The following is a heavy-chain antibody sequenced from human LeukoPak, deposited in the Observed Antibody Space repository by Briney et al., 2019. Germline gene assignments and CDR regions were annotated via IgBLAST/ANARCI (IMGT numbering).Heavy chain of an antibody. CDR2: FYPEDGET. CDR3: ATGLTMVRGRRTRYYYYYYGMDV. CDR1: GYTLTELS. V-gene: IGHV1-24*01. Sequence: ASVKVSCKVSGYTLTELSMHWVRQAPGKGLEWMGGFYPEDGETIYAQNFQGRVTMTEDTSTDTAYMELSSLISEDTAVYYCATGLTMVRGRRTRYYYYYYGMDVWGQGTTVTVSS. D-gene: IGHD3-10*01. J-gene: IGHJ6*02.